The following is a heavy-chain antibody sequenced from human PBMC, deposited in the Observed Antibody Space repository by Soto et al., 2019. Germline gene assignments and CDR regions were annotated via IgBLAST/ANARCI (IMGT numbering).Heavy chain of an antibody. CDR2: ISGSGGST. CDR1: GFTFSSYA. V-gene: IGHV3-23*01. Sequence: PGGSLRLSCAASGFTFSSYAMSWVRQAPGKGLEWVSAISGSGGSTYYADSVKGRFTISRDNSKNTLYLQMNSLRAEDTAVYYCAKPGFGLVVPHEASRSSGSFDYWGQGTLVTVSS. CDR3: AKPGFGLVVPHEASRSSGSFDY. J-gene: IGHJ4*02. D-gene: IGHD2-2*01.